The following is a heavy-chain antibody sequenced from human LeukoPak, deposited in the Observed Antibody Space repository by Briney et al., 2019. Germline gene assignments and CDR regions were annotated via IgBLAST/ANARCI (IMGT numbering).Heavy chain of an antibody. CDR3: ARPQGGDNSVYRAIDY. V-gene: IGHV3-7*01. Sequence: GGSLRLSCAASGFTFSSYAMSWVRQAPGKGLEWVANIKQDGSEKYYVDSVKGRFTISRDNAKNSLYLQMNSLRAEDTAVYYCARPQGGDNSVYRAIDYWGQGTLVTVSS. CDR2: IKQDGSEK. CDR1: GFTFSSYA. D-gene: IGHD3-22*01. J-gene: IGHJ4*02.